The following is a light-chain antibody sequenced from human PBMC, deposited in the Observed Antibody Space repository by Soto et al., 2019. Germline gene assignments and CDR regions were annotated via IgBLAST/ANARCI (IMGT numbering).Light chain of an antibody. CDR2: GAS. Sequence: EIVLTQSPGTLSLSPGERATLSCRASQRVSSSFLAWYQQKPGQAPRLLIYGASRRATGIPDRFSGSGSGTDFTLTISRLEPEDVAVYYCQQYGSSPLTFGGGTKVEIK. CDR3: QQYGSSPLT. CDR1: QRVSSSF. J-gene: IGKJ4*01. V-gene: IGKV3-20*01.